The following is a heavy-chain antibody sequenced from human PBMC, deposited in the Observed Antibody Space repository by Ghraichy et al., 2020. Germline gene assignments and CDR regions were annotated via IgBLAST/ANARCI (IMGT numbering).Heavy chain of an antibody. CDR3: ARGLSTVANRD. CDR2: ISSSSSYI. CDR1: GFTFSSYS. V-gene: IGHV3-21*01. J-gene: IGHJ4*02. Sequence: GGSLRLSCAASGFTFSSYSMNWVRQAPGKGLEWVSSISSSSSYIYYADSVKGRFTISRDNAKNSLYLQMNSLRAEDTAVYYCARGLSTVANRDWGQGTLVTVSS. D-gene: IGHD4-11*01.